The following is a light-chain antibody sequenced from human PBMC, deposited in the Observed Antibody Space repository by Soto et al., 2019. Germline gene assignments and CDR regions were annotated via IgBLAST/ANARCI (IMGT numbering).Light chain of an antibody. CDR2: DAS. CDR1: QSVSSY. V-gene: IGKV3-11*01. Sequence: EIVLTQSPATLSLSPGERATLSCRASQSVSSYLAWYQQKPGQAPRLLIYDASNRATGIPARFSGSGSGTDFTLTISSLEPEDFAVYYCQKYNSAPSTFGGGTKVEIK. CDR3: QKYNSAPST. J-gene: IGKJ4*01.